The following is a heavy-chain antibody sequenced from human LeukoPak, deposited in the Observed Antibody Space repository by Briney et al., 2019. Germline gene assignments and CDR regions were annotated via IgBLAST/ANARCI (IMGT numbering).Heavy chain of an antibody. CDR2: ISSSSSYT. CDR1: GFTFSSYW. CDR3: ARDRRVSGFDY. J-gene: IGHJ4*02. V-gene: IGHV3-11*05. Sequence: PGGSLRLSCAASGFTFSSYWMTWVRQAPGKGLEWVSYISSSSSYTNYADSVKGRFTISRDTAKNSLYLQINSLRAEDTAVYYCARDRRVSGFDYWGQGTLVTVSS.